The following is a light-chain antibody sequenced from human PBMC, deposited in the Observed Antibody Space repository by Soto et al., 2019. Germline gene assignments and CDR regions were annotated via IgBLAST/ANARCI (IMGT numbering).Light chain of an antibody. J-gene: IGKJ5*01. CDR1: QSVSSSY. CDR2: GAS. CDR3: QQYGSSIT. Sequence: EIVLTQSPGTLALSPWDRATLSCRASQSVSSSYLAWYQQKPGQAPRLLIYGASSRATGIPDRFSGSGSGTDFTLTISRLEPEDFAVYYCQQYGSSITFGQGTRLEIK. V-gene: IGKV3-20*01.